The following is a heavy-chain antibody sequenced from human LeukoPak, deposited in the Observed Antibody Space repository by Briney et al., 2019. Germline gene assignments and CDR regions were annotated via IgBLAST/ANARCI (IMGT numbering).Heavy chain of an antibody. V-gene: IGHV1-18*01. J-gene: IGHJ4*02. Sequence: ASVKVSCKTSGFTLSSYGISWVRQAPGQGLEWMGWISAYNGNTNYAQKLQGRVTMTTDTSTSTAYMELRSLRSDDTAVYYCARTDLPYYYDSSGYYDFDYWGQGTLVTVSS. CDR3: ARTDLPYYYDSSGYYDFDY. CDR1: GFTLSSYG. D-gene: IGHD3-22*01. CDR2: ISAYNGNT.